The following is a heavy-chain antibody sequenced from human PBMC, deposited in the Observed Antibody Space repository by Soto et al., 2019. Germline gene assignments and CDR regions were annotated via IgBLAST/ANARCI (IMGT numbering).Heavy chain of an antibody. CDR1: GGTCADFI. Sequence: ASVKVSCKASGGTCADFIRKWVRQTPGQGLEWMGGIVPMFGTPTYAEKFKGRVTISATGSTSTAYMELTSLRAEDTAVYYCARNGTYSSSLSQYSGMDVWGQGTTVTVSS. CDR2: IVPMFGTP. D-gene: IGHD6-19*01. J-gene: IGHJ6*02. V-gene: IGHV1-69*13. CDR3: ARNGTYSSSLSQYSGMDV.